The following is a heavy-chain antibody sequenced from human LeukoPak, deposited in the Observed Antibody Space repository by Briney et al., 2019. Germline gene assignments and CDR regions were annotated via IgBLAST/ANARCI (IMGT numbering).Heavy chain of an antibody. CDR1: GFTFGTYA. Sequence: GGSLRLSCAASGFTFGTYAMHWVRQAPGKGLEWVAVISYDGSNKYYADSVKGRFTISRDNSKNTLYLQMNSLRAEDTAVYYCAKDDARFGELLYGYYFDYWGQGTLVTVSS. CDR2: ISYDGSNK. CDR3: AKDDARFGELLYGYYFDY. J-gene: IGHJ4*02. V-gene: IGHV3-30*04. D-gene: IGHD3-10*01.